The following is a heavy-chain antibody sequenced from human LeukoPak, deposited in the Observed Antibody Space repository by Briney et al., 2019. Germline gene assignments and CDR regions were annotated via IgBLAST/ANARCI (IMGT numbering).Heavy chain of an antibody. CDR2: IYYSGST. Sequence: SETLSLTCAVYGGSFSGYYWSWIRQPPGKGLEWIGSIYYSGSTYYNPSLKSRVTISVDTSKNQFSLKLSSVTAADTAVYYCAREIVATSYNWFDPWGQGTLVTVSS. D-gene: IGHD5-12*01. J-gene: IGHJ5*02. CDR1: GGSFSGYY. V-gene: IGHV4-34*01. CDR3: AREIVATSYNWFDP.